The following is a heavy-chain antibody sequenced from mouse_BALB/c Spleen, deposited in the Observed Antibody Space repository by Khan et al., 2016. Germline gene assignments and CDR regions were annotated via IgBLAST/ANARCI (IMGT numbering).Heavy chain of an antibody. CDR2: INPDSSTI. D-gene: IGHD2-4*01. CDR3: ASAGYYEYLAY. CDR1: GFDFSRYW. J-gene: IGHJ3*01. V-gene: IGHV4-1*02. Sequence: EVKLLESGGGLVQPGGSLKLSCAASGFDFSRYWMSWVRQAPGKGLEWIGEINPDSSTINYTPSLKDKFIISRDNAKNTLYLQLSKVRSEDTALYYCASAGYYEYLAYWGQGTLVTVSA.